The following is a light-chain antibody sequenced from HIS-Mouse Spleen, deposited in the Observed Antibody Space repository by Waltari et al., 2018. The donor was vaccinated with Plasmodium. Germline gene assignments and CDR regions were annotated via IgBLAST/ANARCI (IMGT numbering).Light chain of an antibody. V-gene: IGLV2-23*01. CDR2: EGS. CDR1: SSAVGRYNF. J-gene: IGLJ2*01. CDR3: CSYAGSSTV. Sequence: QSALTQPASASGSPGQSITISCTGTSSAVGRYNFVSWYQQHPGKAPELMIDEGSKRPSGVSNRFSGSKSGNTASLTISGLQAEDEADYYCCSYAGSSTVFGGGTKLTVL.